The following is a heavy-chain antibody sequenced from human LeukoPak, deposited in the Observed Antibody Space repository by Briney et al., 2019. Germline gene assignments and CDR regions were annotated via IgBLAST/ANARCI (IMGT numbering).Heavy chain of an antibody. CDR1: GGSISSSTYY. D-gene: IGHD1-26*01. Sequence: SETLSLTCTVSGGSISSSTYYWAWIRQSPGKGLEWIGSITYSGSTYYNPSLESRVTISVDTSKNQFSLRLIPVTAVDTAVYYCARQGMGATDCWGQGTLVTVSS. CDR2: ITYSGST. J-gene: IGHJ4*02. CDR3: ARQGMGATDC. V-gene: IGHV4-39*01.